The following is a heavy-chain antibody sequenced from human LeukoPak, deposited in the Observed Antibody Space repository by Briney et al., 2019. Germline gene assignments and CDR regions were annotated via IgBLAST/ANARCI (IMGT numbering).Heavy chain of an antibody. CDR2: INWNGGST. D-gene: IGHD6-6*01. CDR3: ARGGYSSSCGY. V-gene: IGHV3-20*04. J-gene: IGHJ4*02. CDR1: GFTFSSYS. Sequence: GGSLRLSCAASGFTFSSYSMSWVRQAPGKGLEWVSGINWNGGSTGYADSVKGRFTISRDNAKNSLYLQMNSLRVEDTALYYCARGGYSSSCGYWGQGTLVTVSS.